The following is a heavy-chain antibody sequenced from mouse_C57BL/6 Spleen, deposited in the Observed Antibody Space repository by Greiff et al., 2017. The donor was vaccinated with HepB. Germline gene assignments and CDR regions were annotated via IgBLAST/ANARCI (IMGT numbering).Heavy chain of an antibody. CDR3: ARKRDYDYDEGYFDV. CDR2: IWSGGST. CDR1: GFSLTSYG. J-gene: IGHJ1*03. Sequence: VKVVESGPGLVQPSQSLSITCTVSGFSLTSYGVHWVRQSPGKGLEWLGVIWSGGSTDYNAAFISRLSISKDNSKSQVFFKMNSLQADDTAIYYCARKRDYDYDEGYFDVWGTGTTVTVSS. V-gene: IGHV2-2*01. D-gene: IGHD2-4*01.